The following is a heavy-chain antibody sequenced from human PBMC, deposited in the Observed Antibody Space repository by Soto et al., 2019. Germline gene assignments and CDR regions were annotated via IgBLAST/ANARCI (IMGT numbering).Heavy chain of an antibody. J-gene: IGHJ4*02. Sequence: QVQLQESGPGLVKPSQTLSLTCTVSGGSISSGGYYWSWIRQHPGKGLEWIGYIYYSGTTYYNPSLKRRVTISVDTSKNQFSLKLSSVTAADTAVYYCARKGDGTLHDYWGQGTLVTVSS. CDR3: ARKGDGTLHDY. CDR2: IYYSGTT. CDR1: GGSISSGGYY. V-gene: IGHV4-31*03.